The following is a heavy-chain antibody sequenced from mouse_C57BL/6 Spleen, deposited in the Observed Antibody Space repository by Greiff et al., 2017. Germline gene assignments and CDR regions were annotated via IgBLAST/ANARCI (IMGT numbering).Heavy chain of an antibody. CDR1: GYTFTEYT. V-gene: IGHV1-62-2*01. D-gene: IGHD2-4*01. J-gene: IGHJ2*01. Sequence: QVQLQQSGAELVKPGASVKLSCKASGYTFTEYTIHWVKQRSGQGLEWIGWFYPGSGSIKYTEKFKDKATLTADKSSSTVYMELSRLTSEYSAVYVCARHEEGDDYDERFHFDDWGQGTTLTVSS. CDR3: ARHEEGDDYDERFHFDD. CDR2: FYPGSGSI.